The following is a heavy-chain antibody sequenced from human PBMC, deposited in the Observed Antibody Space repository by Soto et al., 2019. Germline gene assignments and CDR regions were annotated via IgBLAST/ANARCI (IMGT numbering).Heavy chain of an antibody. Sequence: PGESLKISCKGSGYIFTSHWIGWVRQMPGKGLEWLGIIYPGDSDTRYSPSFQGQVTISADKSITTAYLQWSSLKASDTAMYYCARGVRGTVIAHHPFDLWGQGTKVSV. CDR3: ARGVRGTVIAHHPFDL. J-gene: IGHJ3*01. CDR2: IYPGDSDT. CDR1: GYIFTSHW. D-gene: IGHD3-16*02. V-gene: IGHV5-51*01.